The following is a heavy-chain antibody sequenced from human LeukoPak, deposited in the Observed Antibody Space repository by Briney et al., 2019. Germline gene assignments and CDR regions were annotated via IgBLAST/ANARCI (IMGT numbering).Heavy chain of an antibody. V-gene: IGHV4-34*01. Sequence: PSETLSLTCAVYGGSFSGHYWSWIRQPPGKGLEWIGEINHSGSTNYNPSLKSRVAISVDTSKNQFSLKLSSVTAADTAVYYCARGPDSVVYGDYVVYWGQGTLVTVSS. CDR3: ARGPDSVVYGDYVVY. J-gene: IGHJ4*02. D-gene: IGHD4-17*01. CDR1: GGSFSGHY. CDR2: INHSGST.